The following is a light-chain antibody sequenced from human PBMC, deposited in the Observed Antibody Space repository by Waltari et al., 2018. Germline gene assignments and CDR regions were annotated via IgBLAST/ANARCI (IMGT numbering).Light chain of an antibody. J-gene: IGKJ3*01. CDR1: QSVLYRPNKKNY. V-gene: IGKV4-1*01. CDR3: QQYISNTFT. CDR2: WAS. Sequence: DIVMTQSSDSLAVSLGERDTINCKSSQSVLYRPNKKNYLAWYQQKPGQPPKLLISWASNRKSRVPDRFSGSGSGTDFTLTISSLQAEDVAVYYCQQYISNTFTFGPWDQSGYQT.